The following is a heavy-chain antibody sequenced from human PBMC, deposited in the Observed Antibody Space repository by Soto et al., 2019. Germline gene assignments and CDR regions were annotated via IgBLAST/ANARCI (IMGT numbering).Heavy chain of an antibody. D-gene: IGHD7-27*01. V-gene: IGHV4-59*08. J-gene: IGHJ4*02. CDR2: IYYSGST. Sequence: QVQLQESGPGLVKPSETLSLTCTVSNDSISTYYWTWIRQPPGKGLEWIGFIYYSGSTNYNPSLQSRVIISVDTSKNQFSLKMNSVTAADTAVYYCARPGRDWGALHYWGQGTLVTVSS. CDR3: ARPGRDWGALHY. CDR1: NDSISTYY.